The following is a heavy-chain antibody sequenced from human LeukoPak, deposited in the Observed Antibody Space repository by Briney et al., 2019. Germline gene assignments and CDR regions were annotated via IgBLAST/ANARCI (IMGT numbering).Heavy chain of an antibody. Sequence: GGSLRLSCAASGFTFSSYTMNWVRQAPGKGLEWVSSISSSNSYIYYADSVKGRFTISRDNAKNSLYLQMNSLRADDTAVYYCARDRVNNNWFFVGDYWGEGSLVTVYS. CDR2: ISSSNSYI. J-gene: IGHJ4*02. D-gene: IGHD1-1*01. CDR3: ARDRVNNNWFFVGDY. V-gene: IGHV3-21*01. CDR1: GFTFSSYT.